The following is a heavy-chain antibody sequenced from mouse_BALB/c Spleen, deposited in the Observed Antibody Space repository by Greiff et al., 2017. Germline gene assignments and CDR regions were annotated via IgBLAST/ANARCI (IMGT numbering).Heavy chain of an antibody. D-gene: IGHD2-10*02. V-gene: IGHV1-55*01. CDR3: ARSYGNYGSWFAY. J-gene: IGHJ3*01. CDR2: IYPGSGST. Sequence: QVQLQQSGAELVKPGTSVKLSCKASGYNFTSYWINWVKLRPGQGLEWIGDIYPGSGSTNYNEKFKSKATLTVDTSSSTAYMQLSSLASEDSALYYCARSYGNYGSWFAYWGQGTLVTVSA. CDR1: GYNFTSYW.